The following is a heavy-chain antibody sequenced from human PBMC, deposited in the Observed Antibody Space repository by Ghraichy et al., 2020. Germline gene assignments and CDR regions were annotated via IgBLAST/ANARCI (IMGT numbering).Heavy chain of an antibody. CDR1: GGSISSGGYY. V-gene: IGHV4-31*03. CDR2: IYYSGST. CDR3: ARGAVAAAGTGEPYY. D-gene: IGHD6-13*01. Sequence: SETLSLTCTVSGGSISSGGYYWSWIRQHPGKGLEWIGYIYYSGSTYYNPSLKSRVTISVDTSKNQFSLKLSSVTAAYTAVYYCARGAVAAAGTGEPYYWGQGTLVTVSS. J-gene: IGHJ4*02.